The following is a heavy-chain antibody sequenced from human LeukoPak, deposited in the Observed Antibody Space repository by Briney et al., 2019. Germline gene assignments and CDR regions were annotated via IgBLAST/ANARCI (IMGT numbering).Heavy chain of an antibody. J-gene: IGHJ4*02. D-gene: IGHD6-13*01. CDR3: AKEAGERRQQQAADY. V-gene: IGHV3-23*01. Sequence: GGSLRLSCAASGFSFSTYAMSWVRQAPGKGLEWVSSISGSGGYTFYADSVKGRFTISRDNSKNTLYLQMNSLRAEDTAVYYCAKEAGERRQQQAADYWGQGSLVTVCS. CDR2: ISGSGGYT. CDR1: GFSFSTYA.